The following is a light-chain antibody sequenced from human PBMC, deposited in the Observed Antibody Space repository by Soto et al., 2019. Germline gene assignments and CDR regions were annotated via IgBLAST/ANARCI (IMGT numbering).Light chain of an antibody. J-gene: IGLJ2*01. CDR1: GSDVGGYNY. Sequence: QSALTQPASVSGSPGQAITISCTGTGSDVGGYNYVSWYQQHPGKAPKVMIYDVSNRPSGVSNRFSGSKSGNTASLTISGIQAEDEADYYCSSYTSASTPLVFGGGTKLNVL. V-gene: IGLV2-14*01. CDR2: DVS. CDR3: SSYTSASTPLV.